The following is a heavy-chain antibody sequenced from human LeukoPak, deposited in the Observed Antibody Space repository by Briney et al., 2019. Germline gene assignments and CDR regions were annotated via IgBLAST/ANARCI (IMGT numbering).Heavy chain of an antibody. CDR2: ISGSGGST. V-gene: IGHV3-23*01. J-gene: IGHJ5*02. CDR1: GFTFSSYA. D-gene: IGHD6-19*01. CDR3: AKVPQAGILEALGRFDP. Sequence: PGGSLRLSCAASGFTFSSYAMSWVRQAPGKWLEWVSAISGSGGSTYYADSVKGRFTISRDNSKNTLYLQMNSLRAEDTAVYYCAKVPQAGILEALGRFDPWGQGTLVTVSS.